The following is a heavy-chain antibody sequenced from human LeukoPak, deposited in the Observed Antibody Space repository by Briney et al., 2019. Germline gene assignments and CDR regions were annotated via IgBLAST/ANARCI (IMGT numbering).Heavy chain of an antibody. CDR2: IYYSGST. V-gene: IGHV4-59*01. D-gene: IGHD6-13*01. CDR1: GGSISSYY. J-gene: IGHJ4*02. Sequence: PSETLSLTCTVSGGSISSYYWSWIRQPPGKGLEWIGYIYYSGSTNYNPSLKSRVTISVDTSENQFSLKLSSVTAADTAVYYCARVGLTGRWYYYFDYWGQGTLVTVSS. CDR3: ARVGLTGRWYYYFDY.